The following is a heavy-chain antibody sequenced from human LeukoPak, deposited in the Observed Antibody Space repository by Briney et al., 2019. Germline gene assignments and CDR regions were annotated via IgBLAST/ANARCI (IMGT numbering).Heavy chain of an antibody. V-gene: IGHV1-69*13. J-gene: IGHJ4*02. CDR1: GGTFSSYA. CDR3: ARTYYYDSSGYGQKFDY. Sequence: SVKVSCKASGGTFSSYAISWVRQAPGQGLEWMGGIIPIFGTANYAQKFQGRVTITADESTSTAYMELSSLRSEDTAVYYCARTYYYDSSGYGQKFDYWGQGTLVTVSS. D-gene: IGHD3-22*01. CDR2: IIPIFGTA.